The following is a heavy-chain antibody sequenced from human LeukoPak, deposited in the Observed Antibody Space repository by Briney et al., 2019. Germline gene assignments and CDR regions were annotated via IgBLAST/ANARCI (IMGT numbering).Heavy chain of an antibody. CDR2: ISYDGSNK. CDR1: GFTFSSYG. V-gene: IGHV3-30*18. D-gene: IGHD6-19*01. J-gene: IGHJ1*01. Sequence: GGSLRLSCAASGFTFSSYGMHWVRQAPGKGLEWVAVISYDGSNKYYADSVKGRFTISRDNSKNTLYLQMNSLRAEDTAVYYCAKDIIGGWYAEYFQHWGQGTLVTVSS. CDR3: AKDIIGGWYAEYFQH.